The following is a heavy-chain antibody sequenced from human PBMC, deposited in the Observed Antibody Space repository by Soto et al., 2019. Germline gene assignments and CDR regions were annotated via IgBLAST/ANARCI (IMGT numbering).Heavy chain of an antibody. CDR1: GFTFSDYA. Sequence: VQLVESGGGVVQPGRSLRLSCAASGFTFSDYAMHWVRQAPGKGLAWVAVVSHDGRNTHYADSVKGRITISRDSSKNTFSPELTSLRSKDTAGYYCSKGGRQSRGTSAVNYWGQGALVTVSS. CDR3: SKGGRQSRGTSAVNY. J-gene: IGHJ4*02. CDR2: VSHDGRNT. D-gene: IGHD3-10*01. V-gene: IGHV3-30*18.